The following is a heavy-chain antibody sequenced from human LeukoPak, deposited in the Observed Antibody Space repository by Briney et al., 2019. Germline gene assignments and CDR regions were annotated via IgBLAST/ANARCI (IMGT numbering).Heavy chain of an antibody. Sequence: GGSLRLSCAASGFIFSSYAMHWVRQAPGKGLEWVAVISYDGSNKYYADSVKGQFTISRDNSKNTLYLQMNSLRAEDTAVYYCAKGKDGYRVFDYWGQGTLVTVSS. D-gene: IGHD5-24*01. CDR1: GFIFSSYA. CDR3: AKGKDGYRVFDY. J-gene: IGHJ4*02. V-gene: IGHV3-30-3*01. CDR2: ISYDGSNK.